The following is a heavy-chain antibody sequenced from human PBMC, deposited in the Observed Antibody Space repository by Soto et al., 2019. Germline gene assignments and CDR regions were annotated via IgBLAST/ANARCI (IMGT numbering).Heavy chain of an antibody. V-gene: IGHV3-23*01. J-gene: IGHJ3*02. CDR3: AKDRMDHNSVWDPFDM. CDR2: IGGGDDDR. CDR1: GFTFSIFA. Sequence: EVQVLESGGGLVQPGGSLRLSCAASGFTFSIFAMSWVRQAPGKGLEWVSSIGGGDDDRYYADSVKGRFTISRDNSKNMMCLQMNSLRAEDTAVYYGAKDRMDHNSVWDPFDMLGPETMVTVSS. D-gene: IGHD2-21*01.